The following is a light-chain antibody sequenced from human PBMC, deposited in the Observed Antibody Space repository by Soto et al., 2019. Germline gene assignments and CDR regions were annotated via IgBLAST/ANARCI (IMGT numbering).Light chain of an antibody. CDR3: QQYGSSPIT. CDR2: DES. V-gene: IGKV3D-20*01. J-gene: IGKJ5*01. Sequence: EIVLPQSPGTLSLSPGERATLSCGASERVSSSYVAWYQMKAGLATRIIIHDESTRASGIPDRFRGSKSGTDFTLTIRGLEPEDAALFYCQQYGSSPITFGHGTRLEIK. CDR1: ERVSSSY.